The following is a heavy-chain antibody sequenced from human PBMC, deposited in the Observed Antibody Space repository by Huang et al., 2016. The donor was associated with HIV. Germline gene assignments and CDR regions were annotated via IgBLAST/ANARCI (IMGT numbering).Heavy chain of an antibody. Sequence: QLQLQESGPGLVKPSETLSLTCTVSGGSIRSDNYYWGWLRQPPGKGLEWIGSIYYSGGTYYNPALKSRGTITVDTSKNQFSLKMRSVTAADTAVYYCARLPGSITMIRGVITDPYWGQGTLVTVSS. CDR2: IYYSGGT. D-gene: IGHD3-10*01. CDR3: ARLPGSITMIRGVITDPY. J-gene: IGHJ4*02. CDR1: GGSIRSDNYY. V-gene: IGHV4-39*01.